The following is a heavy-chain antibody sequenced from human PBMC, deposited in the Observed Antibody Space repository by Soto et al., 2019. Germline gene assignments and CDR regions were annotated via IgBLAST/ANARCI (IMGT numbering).Heavy chain of an antibody. J-gene: IGHJ6*02. CDR1: VCSISSGGYS. D-gene: IGHD3-3*01. Sequence: SETLSLTCAVSVCSISSGGYSWSCIRQPPGKGLEWIGYIYHSGSTXYKPSLKSRVTISVDRSKNQFSLKLSSVTAADTAVYYCASWGLRFSDMDVWGQGTTVTVTS. V-gene: IGHV4-30-2*01. CDR2: IYHSGST. CDR3: ASWGLRFSDMDV.